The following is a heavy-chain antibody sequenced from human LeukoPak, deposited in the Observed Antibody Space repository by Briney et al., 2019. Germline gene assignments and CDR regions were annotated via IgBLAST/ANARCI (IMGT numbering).Heavy chain of an antibody. J-gene: IGHJ4*02. V-gene: IGHV3-21*01. CDR3: ARDNARIAVAGTADY. D-gene: IGHD6-19*01. Sequence: GGSLRLSCAASGFTFSSYAMSWVRQAPGKGLEWVSAISGSSSYIYYADSVKGRFTISRDNAKNSLYLQMNSLRAEDTAVYYCARDNARIAVAGTADYWGQGTLVTVSS. CDR2: ISGSSSYI. CDR1: GFTFSSYA.